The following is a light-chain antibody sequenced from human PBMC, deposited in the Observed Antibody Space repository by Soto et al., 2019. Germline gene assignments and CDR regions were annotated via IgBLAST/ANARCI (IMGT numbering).Light chain of an antibody. CDR3: QQGYSTPWT. V-gene: IGKV1-39*01. CDR1: QSIGTY. CDR2: AAS. J-gene: IGKJ1*01. Sequence: DIQLTQSPSTLSASVGDRGTITCRASQSIGTYLHWYQQKPGKAPKLLIYAASNLQSGVPSRFSGSGSGTGFTLTMNSLQPEDFATYYCQQGYSTPWTFGQGTKGDIK.